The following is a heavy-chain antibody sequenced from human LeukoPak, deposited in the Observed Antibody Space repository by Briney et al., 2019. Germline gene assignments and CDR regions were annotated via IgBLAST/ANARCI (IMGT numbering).Heavy chain of an antibody. CDR3: ARRYYYNLGSFPFDF. V-gene: IGHV4-34*01. D-gene: IGHD3-10*01. J-gene: IGHJ4*02. Sequence: PSETLSLTCAVSGGPFSGYCWSWIRQSSGKGLEWIGEIHNSGTTNYNPSLNSRVTISEDTSKNQFYLNLSSVTAADTAVYYCARRYYYNLGSFPFDFWGQGTLVTVSS. CDR2: IHNSGTT. CDR1: GGPFSGYC.